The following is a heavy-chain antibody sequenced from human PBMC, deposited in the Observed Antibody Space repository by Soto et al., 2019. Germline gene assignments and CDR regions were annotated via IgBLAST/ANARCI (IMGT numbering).Heavy chain of an antibody. CDR1: GFSLTYAW. J-gene: IGHJ4*02. CDR2: IKSMPDGGTT. Sequence: EVQLVESGGGLVEPGGALRLSCAASGFSLTYAWLNWVRQAPGQGLEWVGRIKSMPDGGTTDYAAPVKGRFTISRDDLGNTVYLQMNSLKTEDTAVYYCAADLPDWGAYAFDYWGQGTLVTVSP. D-gene: IGHD3-16*01. V-gene: IGHV3-15*07. CDR3: AADLPDWGAYAFDY.